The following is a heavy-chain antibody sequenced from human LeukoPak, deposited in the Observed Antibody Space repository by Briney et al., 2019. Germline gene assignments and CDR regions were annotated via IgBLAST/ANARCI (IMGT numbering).Heavy chain of an antibody. V-gene: IGHV1-69*13. CDR3: ARPFHAYDSSGYRPKFDYYYYMDV. J-gene: IGHJ6*03. D-gene: IGHD3-22*01. CDR1: GGTFSSYA. CDR2: IIPIFGTA. Sequence: SVKVSCKASGGTFSSYAISWVRQAPGQGLEWMGGIIPIFGTANYAQKFQGRVTITADESTSTAYMELSSLRSEDTAVYYCARPFHAYDSSGYRPKFDYYYYMDVWGKGTTVTISS.